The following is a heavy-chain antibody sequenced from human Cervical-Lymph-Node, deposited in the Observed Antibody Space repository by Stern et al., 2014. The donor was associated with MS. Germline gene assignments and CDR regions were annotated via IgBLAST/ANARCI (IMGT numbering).Heavy chain of an antibody. CDR2: IYPGDSDT. Sequence: EVQLVESGAEVKKPGGSLKISCKGSGYSFTSYWIGWLRQLPGKGLEWMGIIYPGDSDTTYSPSFPGQVPLSAAKSISTAYLQWSSLKASDTAMYYCARPWGFGELRDAFDIWGQGTMVTVSS. V-gene: IGHV5-51*01. D-gene: IGHD3-10*01. J-gene: IGHJ3*02. CDR3: ARPWGFGELRDAFDI. CDR1: GYSFTSYW.